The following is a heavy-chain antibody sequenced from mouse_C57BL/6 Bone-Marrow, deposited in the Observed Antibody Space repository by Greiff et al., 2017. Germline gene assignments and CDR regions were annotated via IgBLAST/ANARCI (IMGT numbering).Heavy chain of an antibody. V-gene: IGHV1-15*01. J-gene: IGHJ2*01. CDR3: TNKRISENY. CDR2: IDPETGGT. Sequence: VQLQQSGAELVRPGASVTLSCKASGYTFTDYEMHWVKQTPVHGLAWIGAIDPETGGTAYNQKFKGKAILTADKSSSTAYMELRSLTSEDSAVYYCTNKRISENYWGQGTTLTVSS. D-gene: IGHD3-1*01. CDR1: GYTFTDYE.